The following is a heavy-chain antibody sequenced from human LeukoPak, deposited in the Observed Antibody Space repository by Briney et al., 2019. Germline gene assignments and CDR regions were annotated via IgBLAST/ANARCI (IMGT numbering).Heavy chain of an antibody. CDR1: GFTFSGYW. V-gene: IGHV3-74*01. CDR2: NPDGSST. J-gene: IGHJ6*02. D-gene: IGHD4-17*01. CDR3: ASYGDYTSRYSTDV. Sequence: GGSLRLSCAASGFTFSGYWMHWVRQAPGKGLVWVSRNPDGSSTIYADSVKGRFTISRDNAKNTLYLQMNSLRADDTALYYCASYGDYTSRYSTDVWGQGTTVTVSS.